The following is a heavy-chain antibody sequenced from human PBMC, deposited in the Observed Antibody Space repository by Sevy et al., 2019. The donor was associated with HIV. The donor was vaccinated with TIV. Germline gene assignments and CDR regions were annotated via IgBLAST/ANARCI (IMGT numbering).Heavy chain of an antibody. D-gene: IGHD3-3*01. CDR2: IDPSGGRS. CDR3: ARALREAYYDFWSGYYYYYGMDV. CDR1: GYPFNSLY. J-gene: IGHJ6*02. V-gene: IGHV1-46*02. Sequence: ASVKVSCKASGYPFNSLYMHWIRQAPGQGLEWMGIIDPSGGRSIYAQKFQDRVTMTRDTSISTAYMELSRLRSDDTAVYYCARALREAYYDFWSGYYYYYGMDVWGQGTTVTVSS.